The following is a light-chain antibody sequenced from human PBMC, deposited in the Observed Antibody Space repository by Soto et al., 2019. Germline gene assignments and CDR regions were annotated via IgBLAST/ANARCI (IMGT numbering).Light chain of an antibody. J-gene: IGKJ1*01. V-gene: IGKV3-20*01. CDR2: GAS. Sequence: EIVLTQSPGTLSLSPGERATLSCRARQSVTSNYLAWYQQNPGQAPRLLIFGASIRDTGIPDRFSGGGSGTDFTLTISRLEPEDFAVYYCQQYGSSPGTFGQGTKVEIK. CDR3: QQYGSSPGT. CDR1: QSVTSNY.